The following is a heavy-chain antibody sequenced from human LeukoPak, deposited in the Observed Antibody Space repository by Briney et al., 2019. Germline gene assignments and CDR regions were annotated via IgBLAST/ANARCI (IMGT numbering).Heavy chain of an antibody. J-gene: IGHJ4*02. CDR3: ARGHLTTVNQHPYYFDY. CDR2: IRQDGSEK. Sequence: GGSLRLSCAASGFTFSNYWMSWLRQAPGQGLVWVANIRQDGSEKYYVDSVKGRFTISRENAKNSLYLQMNSLTAGDTAVYYCARGHLTTVNQHPYYFDYWGQGTLVTVSS. CDR1: GFTFSNYW. D-gene: IGHD4-17*01. V-gene: IGHV3-7*01.